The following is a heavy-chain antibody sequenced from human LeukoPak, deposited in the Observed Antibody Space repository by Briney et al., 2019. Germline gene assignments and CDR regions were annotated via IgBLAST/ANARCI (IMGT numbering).Heavy chain of an antibody. Sequence: PSGTLSLTRALYGGSFRGYYWSWIRQPPGKGLEWVGQINHSGSTNSNPSLQSRGTISVDTSKTQFSLKLSSVTAADTAVYYCAGRKFNSSGGSCLDYWGQGTLVTVSS. V-gene: IGHV4-34*01. D-gene: IGHD2-15*01. CDR2: INHSGST. CDR3: AGRKFNSSGGSCLDY. J-gene: IGHJ4*02. CDR1: GGSFRGYY.